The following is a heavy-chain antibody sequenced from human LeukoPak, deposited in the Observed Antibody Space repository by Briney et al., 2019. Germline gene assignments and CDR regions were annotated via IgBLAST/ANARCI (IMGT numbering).Heavy chain of an antibody. Sequence: PSETLPLTCTVSGGSISSGGYYWSWIRQPPGKGLEWIGYIYHSGSTYYNPSLKSRVTISVDRSKNQFSLKLSSVTAADTAVYYCATQTGSDAFDIWGQGAMVTVSS. V-gene: IGHV4-30-2*01. D-gene: IGHD7-27*01. CDR3: ATQTGSDAFDI. CDR1: GGSISSGGYY. CDR2: IYHSGST. J-gene: IGHJ3*02.